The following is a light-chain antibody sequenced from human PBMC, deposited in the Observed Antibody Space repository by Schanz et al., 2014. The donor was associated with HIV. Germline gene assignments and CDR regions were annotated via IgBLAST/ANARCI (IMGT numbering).Light chain of an antibody. Sequence: EIVLTQSPGTLSLSPGDRATLSCRASQSVSNNYLAWYQQKPGQAPRLLIYGASTRATGVPDRFSGTGSGTDFTLTISRLEPDDFAVYYCHHYGDSRGTFGGGTEVDI. CDR1: QSVSNNY. J-gene: IGKJ4*02. CDR2: GAS. CDR3: HHYGDSRGT. V-gene: IGKV3-20*01.